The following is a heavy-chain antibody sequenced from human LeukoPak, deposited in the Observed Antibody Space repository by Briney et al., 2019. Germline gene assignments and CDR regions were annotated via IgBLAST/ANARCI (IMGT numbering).Heavy chain of an antibody. V-gene: IGHV4-59*12. J-gene: IGHJ6*03. CDR3: ATRPTPPYYYYYMDV. Sequence: SETLSLTCTVSGGSISSYYWSWLRQPPGKGLERIGYIYYSGSTNYNPSLKSRVTISVDTSKNQFSLKLNSVTAADTAVYYCATRPTPPYYYYYMDVWGKGTTVTVSS. CDR2: IYYSGST. D-gene: IGHD4-23*01. CDR1: GGSISSYY.